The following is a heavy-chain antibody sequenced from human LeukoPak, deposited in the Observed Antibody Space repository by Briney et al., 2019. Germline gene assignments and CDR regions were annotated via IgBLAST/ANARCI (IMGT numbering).Heavy chain of an antibody. CDR1: GGSISSSSYY. J-gene: IGHJ4*02. CDR2: IYYSGST. D-gene: IGHD5-18*01. V-gene: IGHV4-39*01. Sequence: SETLSLTCTVSGGSISSSSYYWGWIRQPPGKGLEWIGSIYYSGSTYYNPSLKSRVTISVDTSKDQFSLKLSSVTAADTAVYYCARRDSYGYYFDYWGQGTLVTVSS. CDR3: ARRDSYGYYFDY.